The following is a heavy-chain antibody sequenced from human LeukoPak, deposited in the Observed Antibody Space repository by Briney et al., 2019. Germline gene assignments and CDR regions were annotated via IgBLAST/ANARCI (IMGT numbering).Heavy chain of an antibody. CDR1: GFTFSGSA. CDR3: TRGGTDHPYCSSTSCYI. D-gene: IGHD2-2*01. Sequence: GGSLRLSCAASGFTFSGSAMHWVRQASGKGLEWVGRIRSKANSYATAYAASVKGRFTISRDDSKNTAYLQMNSLKTEDTAVYYCTRGGTDHPYCSSTSCYIWGQGTMVTVSS. CDR2: IRSKANSYAT. J-gene: IGHJ3*02. V-gene: IGHV3-73*01.